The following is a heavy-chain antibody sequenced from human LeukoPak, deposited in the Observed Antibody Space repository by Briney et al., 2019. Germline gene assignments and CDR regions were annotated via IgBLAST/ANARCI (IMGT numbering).Heavy chain of an antibody. Sequence: KPSETLSLTCTVSGDSINSNSYYWGWIRQPPGKGLEWIGEINHSGSTNYNPSLKSRVTISVDTSKNQFSLKLSSVTAADTAVYYCARGRDMVRGNLYYYYMDVWGEGTTATVSS. J-gene: IGHJ6*03. V-gene: IGHV4-39*07. CDR1: GDSINSNSYY. CDR2: INHSGST. CDR3: ARGRDMVRGNLYYYYMDV. D-gene: IGHD3-10*01.